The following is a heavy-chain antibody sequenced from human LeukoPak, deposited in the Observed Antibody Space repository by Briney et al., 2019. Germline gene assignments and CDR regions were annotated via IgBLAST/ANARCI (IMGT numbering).Heavy chain of an antibody. Sequence: KSSETLSLTCTVSGGSISSSSYYWGWIRQPPGKGLEWIGSIYYSGSTYYNPSLKSRVTISVDTSKNQFSLKLSSVTAADTAVYYCARFSLYDYVWGSHRQTFAFDYWGQGTLVTVSS. V-gene: IGHV4-39*07. CDR3: ARFSLYDYVWGSHRQTFAFDY. J-gene: IGHJ4*02. CDR1: GGSISSSSYY. CDR2: IYYSGST. D-gene: IGHD3-16*02.